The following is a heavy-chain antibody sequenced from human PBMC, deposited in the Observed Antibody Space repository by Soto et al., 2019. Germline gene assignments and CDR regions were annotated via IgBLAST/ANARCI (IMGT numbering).Heavy chain of an antibody. Sequence: ASVKVSCKASGYTFTGYGISWVRQAPGQGLEWMGWISAYNGNTNYAQKLQGRVTMTTDTSTSTAYMELRSLRSDDTAVYYCARSYYYDSSGYYLPWGQGTLVTVSS. CDR2: ISAYNGNT. CDR1: GYTFTGYG. D-gene: IGHD3-22*01. V-gene: IGHV1-18*01. J-gene: IGHJ5*02. CDR3: ARSYYYDSSGYYLP.